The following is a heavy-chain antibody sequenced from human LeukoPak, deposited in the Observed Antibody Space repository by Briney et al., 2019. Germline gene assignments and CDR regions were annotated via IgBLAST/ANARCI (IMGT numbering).Heavy chain of an antibody. CDR1: GFTFGSYA. Sequence: GGSLRLSCAASGFTFGSYAMSWVRQAPGKGLEWVSSISSSSSYIYYADSVKGRFTISRDNAKNSLYLQMNSLRAEDTAVYYCARGVGYYDSSGYIDYWGQGTLVTVSS. CDR3: ARGVGYYDSSGYIDY. CDR2: ISSSSSYI. V-gene: IGHV3-21*01. D-gene: IGHD3-22*01. J-gene: IGHJ4*02.